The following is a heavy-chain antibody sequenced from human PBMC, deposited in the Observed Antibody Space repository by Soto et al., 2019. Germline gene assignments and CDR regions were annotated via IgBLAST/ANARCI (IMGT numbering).Heavy chain of an antibody. CDR2: IYYSGST. V-gene: IGHV4-59*01. CDR3: ARADYYGSGSYRGWFDP. Sequence: SETLSLTCTVSGGSISSYYWSWIRQPPGEGLEWIGYIYYSGSTNYNPSLKSRVTISVDTSKNQFSLKLSSVTAADTAVYYCARADYYGSGSYRGWFDPWGQGTLVTVSS. D-gene: IGHD3-10*01. CDR1: GGSISSYY. J-gene: IGHJ5*02.